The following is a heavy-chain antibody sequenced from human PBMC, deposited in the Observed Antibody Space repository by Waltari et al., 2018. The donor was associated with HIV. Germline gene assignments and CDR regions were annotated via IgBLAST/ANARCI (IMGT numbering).Heavy chain of an antibody. D-gene: IGHD3-22*01. CDR1: GFTFSSYG. Sequence: QVQLVESGGGVVQPGRSLRLSCAASGFTFSSYGMHWVRQAPGKGLEWVAVVWYDGKNKYYADSVKGRFTVSRDNSKNTLFLQMNSLRVDDTAVYYCARTPYDTSGYCFDYWGQGTLVTVSS. V-gene: IGHV3-33*01. CDR3: ARTPYDTSGYCFDY. CDR2: VWYDGKNK. J-gene: IGHJ4*02.